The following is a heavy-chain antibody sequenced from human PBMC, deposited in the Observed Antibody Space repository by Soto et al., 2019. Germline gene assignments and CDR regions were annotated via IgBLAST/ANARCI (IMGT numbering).Heavy chain of an antibody. CDR3: ARRAGALRGSGSYYAPLHNWFAP. Sequence: PGESLKICCKGSGYSFTSYWIGWVRQMPGKGLEWMGIIYPGDSDTRYSPSFQGQVTISADKSISTAYLQWSSLKASDTAMYYCARRAGALRGSGSYYAPLHNWFAPWGQGTLVTVSS. D-gene: IGHD1-26*01. V-gene: IGHV5-51*01. J-gene: IGHJ5*02. CDR2: IYPGDSDT. CDR1: GYSFTSYW.